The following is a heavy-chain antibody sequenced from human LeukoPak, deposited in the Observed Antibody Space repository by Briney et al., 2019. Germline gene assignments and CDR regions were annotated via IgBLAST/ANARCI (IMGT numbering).Heavy chain of an antibody. D-gene: IGHD3-22*01. CDR2: IKPDGSEK. CDR3: ARESVVVITGDY. CDR1: GFTFRSYW. Sequence: GGSLRLSCAASGFTFRSYWMSWARQAPGKGLECVANIKPDGSEKYYVDSVKGRFTISRDNAKNSLYLQMNSLRAEDTAVYYCARESVVVITGDYWGQGTLVTVSS. J-gene: IGHJ4*02. V-gene: IGHV3-7*01.